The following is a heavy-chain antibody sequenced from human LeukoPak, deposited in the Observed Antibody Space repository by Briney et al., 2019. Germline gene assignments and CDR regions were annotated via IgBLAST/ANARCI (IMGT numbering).Heavy chain of an antibody. V-gene: IGHV4-38-2*02. D-gene: IGHD6-6*01. J-gene: IGHJ4*02. CDR3: ARLIIAARPYFDY. CDR1: GYSIRSGYY. Sequence: PSETLSLTCIVSGYSIRSGYYWGWIRQPPGKGPEWIGTIYHSGSTYYNPSLKSRVTISVDTSNNQFSLKLSSVTAADTAVYYCARLIIAARPYFDYWGQGTLVTVSS. CDR2: IYHSGST.